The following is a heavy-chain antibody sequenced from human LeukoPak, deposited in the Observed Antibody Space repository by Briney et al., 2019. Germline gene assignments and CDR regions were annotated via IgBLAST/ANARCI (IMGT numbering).Heavy chain of an antibody. CDR3: AKRKGTPVSAIDF. Sequence: PGESLRLSCAASGFTFGSCAMSWVRQAPGKGLEWVSVISASSSDTYYADSVKGRFTVSRDNSKNTLYLQMNSLRAEDTAVYYCAKRKGTPVSAIDFWGQGTLVTVSS. D-gene: IGHD4-17*01. V-gene: IGHV3-23*01. CDR1: GFTFGSCA. CDR2: ISASSSDT. J-gene: IGHJ4*02.